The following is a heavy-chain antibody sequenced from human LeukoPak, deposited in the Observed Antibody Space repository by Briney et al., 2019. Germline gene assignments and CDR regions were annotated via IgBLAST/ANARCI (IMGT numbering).Heavy chain of an antibody. CDR1: GFTFSSYE. D-gene: IGHD3-10*01. CDR2: ISSSGSTI. Sequence: GGSLRLSCAASGFTFSSYEMNWVRQAPGKGLEWVSYISSSGSTIYYADPVKGRFTISRDNAKNSLYLQMNSLRAEDTAVYYCARDGVTMVRGVDYWGQGTLVTVSS. CDR3: ARDGVTMVRGVDY. V-gene: IGHV3-48*03. J-gene: IGHJ4*02.